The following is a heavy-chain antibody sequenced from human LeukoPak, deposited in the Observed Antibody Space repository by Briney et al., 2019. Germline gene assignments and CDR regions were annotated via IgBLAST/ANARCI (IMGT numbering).Heavy chain of an antibody. CDR2: IYYSGST. CDR1: GGSISSGGNY. CDR3: ARALYYYDSSGYYYPYYFDY. V-gene: IGHV4-31*03. D-gene: IGHD3-22*01. J-gene: IGHJ4*02. Sequence: PSETLSLTCTVSGGSISSGGNYWSWIRQHPGKGLKWIGYIYYSGSTYYNPSLKSRVTISVDTSKNQFSLKLSSVTAADTAVYYCARALYYYDSSGYYYPYYFDYWGQGTLVTVSS.